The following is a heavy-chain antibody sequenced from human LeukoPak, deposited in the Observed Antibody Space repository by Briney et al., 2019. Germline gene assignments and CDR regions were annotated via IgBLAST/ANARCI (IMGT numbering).Heavy chain of an antibody. CDR2: ISSSSSTI. Sequence: GGSLRLSCAASGFTFSSYSMNWVRQAPGKGLEWVSYISSSSSTIYYADSVKGRFTISRDNAKNSLYLQMNSLRAEDTAVYYCARDRFLEWLSSNWFDPRGQGTLVTVSS. CDR3: ARDRFLEWLSSNWFDP. J-gene: IGHJ5*02. CDR1: GFTFSSYS. D-gene: IGHD3-3*01. V-gene: IGHV3-48*01.